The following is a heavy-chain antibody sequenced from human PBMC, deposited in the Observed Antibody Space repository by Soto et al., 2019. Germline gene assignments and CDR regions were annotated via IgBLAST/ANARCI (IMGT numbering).Heavy chain of an antibody. V-gene: IGHV3-23*01. D-gene: IGHD1-26*01. CDR2: IPGSGYTT. Sequence: GGSLRLSCTVSGLTFDKYAMSWVRQAPGKGLQWVSTIPGSGYTTYYADSVKGRFTISRDNSKSTLHLQMNSLRAEDTAIYYCAVWEHWVSNSCYYGLDVWGQGTRVTVSS. CDR1: GLTFDKYA. J-gene: IGHJ6*02. CDR3: AVWEHWVSNSCYYGLDV.